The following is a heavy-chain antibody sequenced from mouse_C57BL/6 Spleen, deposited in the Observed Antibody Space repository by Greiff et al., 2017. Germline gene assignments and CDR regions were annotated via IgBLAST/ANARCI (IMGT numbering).Heavy chain of an antibody. J-gene: IGHJ2*01. CDR3: ARWDSSFDY. V-gene: IGHV1-54*01. Sequence: VKLQESGAELVRPGTSVKVSCKASGYAFTNYLIEWVKQRPGQGLEWIGVINPGSGGTNYNEKFKGKATLTADKSSSTAYMQLSSLTSEDSAVYFCARWDSSFDYWGQGTTLTVSS. D-gene: IGHD3-3*01. CDR1: GYAFTNYL. CDR2: INPGSGGT.